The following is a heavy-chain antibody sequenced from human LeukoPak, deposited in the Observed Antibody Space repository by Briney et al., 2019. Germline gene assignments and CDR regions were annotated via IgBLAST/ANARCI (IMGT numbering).Heavy chain of an antibody. V-gene: IGHV3-23*01. D-gene: IGHD3-10*01. CDR3: AKDLVSHRSVGSSEKVDY. Sequence: PGGSLRLSCAASGFTFSSYSMNWVRQAPGKGLEWVSAILGGGDTTSYADSVKGRFTISRDNSKNTLHLQMNSLSAEDTAVYYCAKDLVSHRSVGSSEKVDYWGQGILVIVSS. CDR1: GFTFSSYS. J-gene: IGHJ4*02. CDR2: ILGGGDTT.